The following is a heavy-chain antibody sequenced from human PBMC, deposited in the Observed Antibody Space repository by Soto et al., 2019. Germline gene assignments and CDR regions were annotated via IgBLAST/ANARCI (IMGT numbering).Heavy chain of an antibody. J-gene: IGHJ4*02. Sequence: QVQLLQSGAEAKKPGASVKVSCKASADTFVNYGISWVRQAPGQGPEWMGWITPSNGDTNYAQKFQGRVIMTTATSTSTAYMEVRSLRSDDTAVYYCARLAPCSGGNCYSRPLDSWGQGTLVTVSS. CDR1: ADTFVNYG. V-gene: IGHV1-18*01. D-gene: IGHD2-15*01. CDR2: ITPSNGDT. CDR3: ARLAPCSGGNCYSRPLDS.